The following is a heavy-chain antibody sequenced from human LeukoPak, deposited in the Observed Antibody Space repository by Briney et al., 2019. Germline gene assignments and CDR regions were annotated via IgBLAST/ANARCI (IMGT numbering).Heavy chain of an antibody. CDR1: GGSISSSSYY. CDR3: ARWAVPGYFDY. CDR2: IYYSGST. D-gene: IGHD6-19*01. J-gene: IGHJ4*02. Sequence: SETLSLTCTVSGGSISSSSYYWGWIRQPPGKGLEWIGSIYYSGSTYYNPSLKSRVTISVDTSKNQFSLKLSSVTAADTAVYYCARWAVPGYFDYWGQGTLVTVSS. V-gene: IGHV4-39*01.